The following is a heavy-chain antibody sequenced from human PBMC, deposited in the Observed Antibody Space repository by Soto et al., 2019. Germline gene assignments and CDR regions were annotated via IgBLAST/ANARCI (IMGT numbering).Heavy chain of an antibody. CDR1: GFTFSSYA. Sequence: GGSLRLSCAASGFTFSSYAMCWVRQAPGKGLEWVSSISVSGDRTFYADSVKGRFTISRDNSRNRLHLQRNSLRAEDTALYYSAKEGDSISTNKTLGYWDQGTLVTGTS. J-gene: IGHJ4*02. CDR3: AKEGDSISTNKTLGY. V-gene: IGHV3-23*01. D-gene: IGHD3-3*02. CDR2: ISVSGDRT.